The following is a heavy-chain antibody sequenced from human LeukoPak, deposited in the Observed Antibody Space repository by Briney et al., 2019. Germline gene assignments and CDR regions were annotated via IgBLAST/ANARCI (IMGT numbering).Heavy chain of an antibody. V-gene: IGHV4-30-4*01. CDR3: ARVSSGSYWFDP. J-gene: IGHJ5*02. D-gene: IGHD1-26*01. CDR2: IYYSGST. CDR1: GGSISSGDYY. Sequence: SETPSLTCTVSGGSISSGDYYWSWIRQPPGKGLEWIGYIYYSGSTYYNPSLKSRVTISVDTSKNQFSLKLSSVTAADTAVYYCARVSSGSYWFDPWGQGTLVTVSS.